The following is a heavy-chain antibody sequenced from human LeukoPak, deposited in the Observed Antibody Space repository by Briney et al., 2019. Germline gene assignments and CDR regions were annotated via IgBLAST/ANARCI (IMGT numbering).Heavy chain of an antibody. CDR2: ITGGNIRS. V-gene: IGHV3-23*01. Sequence: GGSLRLSCAASGFTFSPYAMSWVRQAPGKGLEWVASITGGNIRSYYADSVKGRFTISRDNSKNTLYLQMDSLRAEDTAIYYCAKEPGPWGPGNLVTVSS. CDR1: GFTFSPYA. CDR3: AKEPGP. J-gene: IGHJ5*02.